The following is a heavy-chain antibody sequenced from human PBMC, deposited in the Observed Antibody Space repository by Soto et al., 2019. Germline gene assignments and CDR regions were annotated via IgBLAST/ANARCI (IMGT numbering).Heavy chain of an antibody. J-gene: IGHJ3*02. CDR3: ARGVATIPDFAFDI. CDR2: IYWSGDE. CDR1: GFSLSTSGVG. Sequence: SAPTLVNPTQTLTLTCSFSGFSLSTSGVGVGWIRQSPGKALEWLALIYWSGDEHYRPSLKSRLSITKDTSTNNVVLIMTNMDPLESATYYCARGVATIPDFAFDIWGQWTMVKVSS. D-gene: IGHD2-21*01. V-gene: IGHV2-5*01.